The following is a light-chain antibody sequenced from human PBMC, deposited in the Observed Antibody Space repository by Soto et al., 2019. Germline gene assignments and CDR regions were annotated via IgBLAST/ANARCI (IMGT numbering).Light chain of an antibody. V-gene: IGKV3-20*01. J-gene: IGKJ1*01. Sequence: IVLTPSPGTLSLFPGGRATLSCRASQSVSSSYLAWYQQKPGQAPRLLIYGVSSRATGIPDRFSGSGSGTDFTLTISRLEPEDFAVYYCQQYGSSPETFGQGTKVDIK. CDR3: QQYGSSPET. CDR1: QSVSSSY. CDR2: GVS.